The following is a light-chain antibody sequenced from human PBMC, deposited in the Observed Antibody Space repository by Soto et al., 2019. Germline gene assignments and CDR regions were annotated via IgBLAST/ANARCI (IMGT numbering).Light chain of an antibody. CDR1: QGVSSSY. CDR3: QQDYNLRT. Sequence: PGVRVTLSCRASQGVSSSYLTWYQQKPGQAPRLLIYGASTRATSIPARFSGSGSGTDFTLTISSLQPEDFAVYYCQQDYNLRTFGQGTKVDIK. V-gene: IGKV3D-7*01. J-gene: IGKJ1*01. CDR2: GAS.